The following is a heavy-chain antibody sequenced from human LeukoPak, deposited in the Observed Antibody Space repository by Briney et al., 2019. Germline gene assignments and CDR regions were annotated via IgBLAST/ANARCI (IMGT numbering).Heavy chain of an antibody. J-gene: IGHJ3*02. V-gene: IGHV3-74*01. Sequence: GGSLRLSCAASGFTFSSYWMHWVRQAPGKGLVWVSRINSDGSSTSYADSVKGRFTISRDNSKNTLYLQMNSLRAEDTAVYYCAREGSYAPDAFDIWGQGTMVTVSS. D-gene: IGHD2-2*01. CDR2: INSDGSST. CDR1: GFTFSSYW. CDR3: AREGSYAPDAFDI.